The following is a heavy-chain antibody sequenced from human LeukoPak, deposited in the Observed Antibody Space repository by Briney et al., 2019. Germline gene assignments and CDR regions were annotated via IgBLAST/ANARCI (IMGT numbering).Heavy chain of an antibody. CDR2: IRYDGSNK. D-gene: IGHD3-3*01. CDR3: AKVGAYDYYMDV. V-gene: IGHV3-30*02. Sequence: GGSLRLSCAASGFTFSSYGMHWVRQAPGKGLEWVAFIRYDGSNKYYADSVKGRFTISRDNSKNTLYLQMNSLGAEDTAVYYCAKVGAYDYYMDVWGKGTTVTVSS. J-gene: IGHJ6*03. CDR1: GFTFSSYG.